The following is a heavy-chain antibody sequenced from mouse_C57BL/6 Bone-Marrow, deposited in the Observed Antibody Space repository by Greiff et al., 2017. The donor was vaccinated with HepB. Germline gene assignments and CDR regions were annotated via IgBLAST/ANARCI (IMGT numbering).Heavy chain of an antibody. V-gene: IGHV5-6*01. J-gene: IGHJ2*01. CDR1: GFTFSSYG. Sequence: EVQLVESGGDLVKPGGSLKLSCAASGFTFSSYGMSWVRQTPDKRLEWVATISSGGSYTYYPDSVKGRFTISRDNAKNTLYLQRSSLKSEDTAMYDCARPGDYDIYFDYWGQGTTLTVSS. D-gene: IGHD2-4*01. CDR3: ARPGDYDIYFDY. CDR2: ISSGGSYT.